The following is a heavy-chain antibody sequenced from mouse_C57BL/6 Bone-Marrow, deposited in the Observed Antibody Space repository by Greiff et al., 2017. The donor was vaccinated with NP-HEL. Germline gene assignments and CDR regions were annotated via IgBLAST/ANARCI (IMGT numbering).Heavy chain of an antibody. CDR1: GYTFTDYE. Sequence: QVQLKESGAELVRPGASVTPSCKASGYTFTDYEMHWVKQTPVHGLEWIGAIDPETGGTAYNQKFKGKAILTADKSSSTAYMELRSLTSEDSAVYYCTRVRRSLVTTMGYAMDYWGQGTSVTVSS. D-gene: IGHD2-2*01. CDR3: TRVRRSLVTTMGYAMDY. V-gene: IGHV1-15*01. CDR2: IDPETGGT. J-gene: IGHJ4*01.